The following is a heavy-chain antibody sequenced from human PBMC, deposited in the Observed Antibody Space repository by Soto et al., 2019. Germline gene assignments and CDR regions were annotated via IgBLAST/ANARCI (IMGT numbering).Heavy chain of an antibody. CDR2: MNPNSGNT. D-gene: IGHD2-8*01. J-gene: IGHJ5*02. Sequence: ASVKVSCKASGYTFGNNDISWVRQATGQGLEWMGWMNPNSGNTGYAQKFQGRVSMTRNTSITTAYLELSSLRSDDTAIYYCARMATYCTLNWFDPWGQGTLVTVSS. V-gene: IGHV1-8*01. CDR3: ARMATYCTLNWFDP. CDR1: GYTFGNND.